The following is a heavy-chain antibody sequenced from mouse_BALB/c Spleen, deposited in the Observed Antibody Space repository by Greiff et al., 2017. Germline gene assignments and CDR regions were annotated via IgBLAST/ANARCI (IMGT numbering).Heavy chain of an antibody. CDR3: ARLGWLLWYFDV. V-gene: IGHV3-2*02. J-gene: IGHJ1*01. CDR1: GYSITSDYA. D-gene: IGHD2-3*01. CDR2: ISYSGST. Sequence: EVKLMESGPGLVKPSQSLSLTCTVTGYSITSDYAWNWIRQFPGNKLEWMGYISYSGSTSYNPSLKSRISITRDTSKNQFFLQLNSVTTEDTATYYCARLGWLLWYFDVWGAGTTVTVSS.